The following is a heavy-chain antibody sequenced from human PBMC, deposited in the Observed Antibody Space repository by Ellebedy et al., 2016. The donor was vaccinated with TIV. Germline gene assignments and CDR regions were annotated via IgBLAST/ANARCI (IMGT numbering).Heavy chain of an antibody. Sequence: ASVKVSXXASDYIFSNYGISWVRQAPGQGLEWMGWISGYNGNTDYAQKFQGRVTMTTDTSTSTTYMELRSLRSDDTAVYYCARDRVAVAAHFDTWGQGTLVTVSA. CDR1: DYIFSNYG. CDR2: ISGYNGNT. CDR3: ARDRVAVAAHFDT. V-gene: IGHV1-18*01. D-gene: IGHD6-19*01. J-gene: IGHJ4*02.